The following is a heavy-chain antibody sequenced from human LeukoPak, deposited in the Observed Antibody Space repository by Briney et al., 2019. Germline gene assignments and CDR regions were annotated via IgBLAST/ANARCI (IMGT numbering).Heavy chain of an antibody. Sequence: GGSLRLSCAASGFTFSSYAMHWVRQAPGKGLEWVAVISYDGSNKYYADSVKGRFTISRDNSKNTLYLQMNSLRAEDTAVYYCARVYFGQVVAATFDYWGQGTLVTVSS. D-gene: IGHD2-15*01. CDR2: ISYDGSNK. V-gene: IGHV3-30*04. CDR3: ARVYFGQVVAATFDY. J-gene: IGHJ4*02. CDR1: GFTFSSYA.